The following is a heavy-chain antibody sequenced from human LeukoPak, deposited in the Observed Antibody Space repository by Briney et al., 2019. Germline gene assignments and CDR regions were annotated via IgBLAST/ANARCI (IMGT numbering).Heavy chain of an antibody. V-gene: IGHV3-48*03. J-gene: IGHJ4*02. CDR3: ARESQFSSGWYYFDS. Sequence: GGSLRLSCAASGFTFSTYEMDWVRQAPGKGLEWVSYIDSNSRTIHYADSVKGRFTISKDNSKNTLYLQMNNLGAEDTAMYYCARESQFSSGWYYFDSWGQGTLVTVSS. CDR2: IDSNSRTI. D-gene: IGHD6-19*01. CDR1: GFTFSTYE.